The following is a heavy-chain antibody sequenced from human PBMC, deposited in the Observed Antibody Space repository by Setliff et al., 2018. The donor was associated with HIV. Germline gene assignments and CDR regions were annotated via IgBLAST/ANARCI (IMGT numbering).Heavy chain of an antibody. CDR1: GGSISSGGYY. J-gene: IGHJ4*02. CDR3: ARGTLYYYDTGGYSYFDY. V-gene: IGHV4-31*03. D-gene: IGHD3-22*01. Sequence: SETLSLTCTVSGGSISSGGYYWSWIRQHPGKGLEWIGYIYYSGSTYYNPTLKSRVTISVDTSKNQFSLKLSSVTAADTAVFYCARGTLYYYDTGGYSYFDYWGQGTLVTVSS. CDR2: IYYSGST.